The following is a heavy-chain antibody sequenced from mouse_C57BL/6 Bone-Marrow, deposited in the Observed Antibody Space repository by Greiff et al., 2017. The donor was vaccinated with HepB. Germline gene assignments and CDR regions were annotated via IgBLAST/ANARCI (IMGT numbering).Heavy chain of an antibody. CDR2: ISNGGGST. CDR1: GFTFSDYY. V-gene: IGHV5-12*01. J-gene: IGHJ3*01. Sequence: EVHLVESGGGLVQPGGSLKLSCAASGFTFSDYYMYWVRQTPEKRLEWVAYISNGGGSTYYPDTVKGRFTISRDNAKNTLYLQMSRLKSEDTDMYYCTRQTRRGLRAGFAYWGQGTLVTVSA. CDR3: TRQTRRGLRAGFAY. D-gene: IGHD2-4*01.